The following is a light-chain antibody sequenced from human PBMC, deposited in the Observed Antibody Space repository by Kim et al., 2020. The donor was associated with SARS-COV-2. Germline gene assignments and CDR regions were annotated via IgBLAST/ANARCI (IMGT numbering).Light chain of an antibody. J-gene: IGLJ1*01. CDR3: QSYDSSLSGPYV. Sequence: VTLSCTGNNSNSGAGYHVHWYQQLPSTAPKLLIYGTNNRPSGVPDRFSGSKSGTSASLAITGLQTEDEADYYCQSYDSSLSGPYVFGTGTKVTVL. CDR1: NSNSGAGYH. V-gene: IGLV1-40*01. CDR2: GTN.